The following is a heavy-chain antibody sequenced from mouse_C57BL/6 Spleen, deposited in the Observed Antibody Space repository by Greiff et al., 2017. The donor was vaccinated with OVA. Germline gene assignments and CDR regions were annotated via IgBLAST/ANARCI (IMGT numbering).Heavy chain of an antibody. J-gene: IGHJ4*01. D-gene: IGHD1-1*01. CDR1: GYTFTSYW. V-gene: IGHV1-74*01. CDR2: IHPSDSDT. CDR3: AIFTTVSYAMDY. Sequence: QVQLKQPGAELVKPGASVKVSCKASGYTFTSYWMHWVKQRPGQGLEWIGRIHPSDSDTNYNQKFKGKATLTVDKSSSTAYMQLSSLTSEDSAVYYCAIFTTVSYAMDYWGQGTSVTVSS.